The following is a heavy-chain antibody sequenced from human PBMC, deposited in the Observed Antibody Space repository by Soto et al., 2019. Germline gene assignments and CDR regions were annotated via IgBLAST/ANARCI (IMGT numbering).Heavy chain of an antibody. V-gene: IGHV3-64D*08. Sequence: GGSLRLSCSASGFTFSSYAMHWVRQAPGKGLEYVSAISSNGGSTYYADSVKGRFTISRDNSKNTLYLQMSSLRAEDTAVYYCVKEDSSSFAYAFDIWGQGTMVTVSS. D-gene: IGHD6-13*01. CDR2: ISSNGGST. J-gene: IGHJ3*02. CDR3: VKEDSSSFAYAFDI. CDR1: GFTFSSYA.